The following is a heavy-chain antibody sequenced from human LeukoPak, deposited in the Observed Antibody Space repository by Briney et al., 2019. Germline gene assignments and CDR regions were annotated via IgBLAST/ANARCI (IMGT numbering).Heavy chain of an antibody. V-gene: IGHV3-74*01. Sequence: GGSLRLSCAASGFTFSYNWMHWARQAPGKGLVWVSRISSDGRTTHYADSVKGRFTISRDSAKNTLFLQMNDLRAEDTAVYYCLGYYSGSPNWGQGTLVTVSS. J-gene: IGHJ4*02. CDR1: GFTFSYNW. D-gene: IGHD3-10*01. CDR2: ISSDGRTT. CDR3: LGYYSGSPN.